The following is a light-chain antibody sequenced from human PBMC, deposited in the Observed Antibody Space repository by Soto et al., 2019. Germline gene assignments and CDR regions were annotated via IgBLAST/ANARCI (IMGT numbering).Light chain of an antibody. J-gene: IGKJ5*01. CDR1: QSVSIY. V-gene: IGKV3-11*01. CDR3: QQRSNWPPIT. Sequence: EIALTQSPATLSLSPGERATLSCRASQSVSIYLAWYQQKPGQAPRLLIYDASNRATGIPDRFSGSGSGTDFTLTISSLEPEDFAVYYCQQRSNWPPITFGQGTRLEIK. CDR2: DAS.